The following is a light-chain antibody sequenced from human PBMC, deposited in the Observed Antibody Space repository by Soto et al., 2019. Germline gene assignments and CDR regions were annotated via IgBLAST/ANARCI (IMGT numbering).Light chain of an antibody. CDR3: QQYDSSPRT. CDR2: DAS. V-gene: IGKV3-20*01. CDR1: QSVSSY. Sequence: EIVLTQSPATLSLPPGERATLSCRASQSVSSYLAWYQQKPGQAPRLLIYDASNRATGIPARFSGSGSGTDFTLTINRLEPEDFAVYYCQQYDSSPRTFGQGTKVDIK. J-gene: IGKJ1*01.